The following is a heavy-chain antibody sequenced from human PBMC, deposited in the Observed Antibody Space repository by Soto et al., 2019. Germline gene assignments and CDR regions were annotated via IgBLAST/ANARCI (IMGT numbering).Heavy chain of an antibody. CDR1: SDSITNYY. Sequence: QVQLQESGPGLVKPSETLSLTCTVSSDSITNYYWSWIRQSPGKGLEWIGYIHDSGRSNYNPSLKSRVKISVDTSKKHFSVKLNSVTAADTAVYYCARGGGTRGWYWGQGTLVTVSS. CDR2: IHDSGRS. D-gene: IGHD2-15*01. V-gene: IGHV4-59*01. CDR3: ARGGGTRGWY. J-gene: IGHJ4*02.